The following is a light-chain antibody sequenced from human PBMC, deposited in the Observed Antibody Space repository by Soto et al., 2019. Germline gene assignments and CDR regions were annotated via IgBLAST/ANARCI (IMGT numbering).Light chain of an antibody. Sequence: IVLTQSPGTLSLSPGERATLSCRASQSVSGSYLAWHQQKPGQAPRLLIYGASSRATGIPDRFTGSGSGTDFTLTISRLETEDFAVYYCQQYGSTPTFGQGTKVEIK. J-gene: IGKJ1*01. CDR2: GAS. V-gene: IGKV3-20*01. CDR3: QQYGSTPT. CDR1: QSVSGSY.